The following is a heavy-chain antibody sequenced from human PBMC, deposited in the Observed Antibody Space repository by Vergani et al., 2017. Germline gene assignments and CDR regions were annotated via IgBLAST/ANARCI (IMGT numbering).Heavy chain of an antibody. CDR1: GGSISSGSYY. CDR3: ARGSCLGCSCYQPPFDY. V-gene: IGHV4-61*02. J-gene: IGHJ4*02. CDR2: FYTGGGT. Sequence: QVQLQESGPGLVRPSQTLSLTCTVSGGSISSGSYYWSWFRQPAGKGLEWIGRFYTGGGTSYNPSLKSRVTISVDTSKNQFSLQLSSVTAADTAVYYCARGSCLGCSCYQPPFDYWGQGILVTGSS. D-gene: IGHD3-22*01.